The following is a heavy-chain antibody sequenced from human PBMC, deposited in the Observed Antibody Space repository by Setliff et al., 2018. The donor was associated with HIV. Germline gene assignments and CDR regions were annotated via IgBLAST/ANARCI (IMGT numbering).Heavy chain of an antibody. CDR1: GYTFTDYY. Sequence: ASVKVSCKASGYTFTDYYMHWVQQAPGKGLEWMGRVEPQHGETIFAGKFQGRVTITADTSTDTAYMELGSLRSEDTAVYFCARGTTATDYYYYMDVWGKGTSVTVSS. V-gene: IGHV1-69-2*01. CDR2: VEPQHGET. CDR3: ARGTTATDYYYYMDV. D-gene: IGHD4-17*01. J-gene: IGHJ6*03.